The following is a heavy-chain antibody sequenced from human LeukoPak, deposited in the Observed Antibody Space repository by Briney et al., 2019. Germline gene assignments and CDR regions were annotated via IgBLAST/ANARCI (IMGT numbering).Heavy chain of an antibody. CDR1: GGFFSGYY. Sequence: PSETLPLTCAVYGGFFSGYYWSWLRQPPAKGLEWIGEINHSGSTNYNPTLKSRVTISVDTSKNQFSLKLSSVTAADTAVYYCARDHGRITMVRGVNVYPTPFDYWGQGTLVTVSS. V-gene: IGHV4-34*01. D-gene: IGHD3-10*01. CDR2: INHSGST. CDR3: ARDHGRITMVRGVNVYPTPFDY. J-gene: IGHJ4*02.